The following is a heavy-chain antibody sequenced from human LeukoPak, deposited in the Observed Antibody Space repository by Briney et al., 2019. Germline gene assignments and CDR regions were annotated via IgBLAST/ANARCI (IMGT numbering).Heavy chain of an antibody. D-gene: IGHD3-16*01. CDR2: VSAGGATT. CDR3: AKGKVNHDGAFDF. Sequence: GGSLRLSCAASGFTFSSYAMSWVRQAPGKGLEWVSSVSAGGATTYYADSVKGRFTMSRDNSKKTLSLQMHSLRAEDTAVYYCAKGKVNHDGAFDFWGQGTMVTVSS. V-gene: IGHV3-23*01. CDR1: GFTFSSYA. J-gene: IGHJ3*01.